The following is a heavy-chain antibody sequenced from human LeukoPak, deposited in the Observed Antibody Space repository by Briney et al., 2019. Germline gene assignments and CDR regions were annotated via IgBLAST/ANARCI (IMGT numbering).Heavy chain of an antibody. Sequence: SETLSLTCSVSGGSISSGCYYWGWVRQPPGKGLEWIGSIYYSGSTYYNPSLKSRVTISVDTSKNQFSLRLSSVTAADTAVYYCASTIGSVLNSVDYWGQGTLVTVSS. D-gene: IGHD2-8*01. CDR1: GGSISSGCYY. CDR2: IYYSGST. J-gene: IGHJ4*02. CDR3: ASTIGSVLNSVDY. V-gene: IGHV4-39*07.